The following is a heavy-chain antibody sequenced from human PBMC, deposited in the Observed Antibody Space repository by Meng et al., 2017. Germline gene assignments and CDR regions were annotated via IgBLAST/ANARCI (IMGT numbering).Heavy chain of an antibody. D-gene: IGHD6-19*01. J-gene: IGHJ4*02. CDR1: GFTFSSYA. Sequence: QVQLVESGGGVVLPGRSLRLSCAASGFTFSSYAMHWVRQAPGKGLEWVAVISYDGSNKYYADSVKGRFTISRDNSKNTLYLQMNSLRAEDTAVYYCARSSGYLDYWGQGTLVTVSS. CDR2: ISYDGSNK. V-gene: IGHV3-30*01. CDR3: ARSSGYLDY.